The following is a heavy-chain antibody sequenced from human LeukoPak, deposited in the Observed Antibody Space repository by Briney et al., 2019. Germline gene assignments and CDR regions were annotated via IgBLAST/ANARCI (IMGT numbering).Heavy chain of an antibody. CDR3: AKTRPLDSSSWSHGDY. Sequence: GGSLRLSCAASGFTFSSYGMHWVRQAPGKGLEWVALIWYDGSNKYYTDSVKGRLTISRDNSKNTLYLQMNSLRAEDTAVYYCAKTRPLDSSSWSHGDYWGQGTLVTVSS. J-gene: IGHJ4*02. V-gene: IGHV3-33*06. D-gene: IGHD6-13*01. CDR1: GFTFSSYG. CDR2: IWYDGSNK.